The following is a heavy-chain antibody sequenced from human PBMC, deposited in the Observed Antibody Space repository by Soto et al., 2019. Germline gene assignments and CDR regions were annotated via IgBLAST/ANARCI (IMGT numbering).Heavy chain of an antibody. V-gene: IGHV1-18*01. J-gene: IGHJ4*02. Sequence: QVQLVQSGAEVKKPGASVKVSCKASGYTFTSYGISWVRQAPGQGLEWMGWISAYNGNTKYTQKLQGRVTMTTDTSTSAGYMELRSLRSDDTAVYYCARDLAVGLVDYWGQGTLVTVSS. CDR1: GYTFTSYG. D-gene: IGHD6-19*01. CDR2: ISAYNGNT. CDR3: ARDLAVGLVDY.